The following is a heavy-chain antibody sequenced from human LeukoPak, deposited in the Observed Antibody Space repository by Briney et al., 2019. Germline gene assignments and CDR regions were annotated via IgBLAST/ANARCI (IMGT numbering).Heavy chain of an antibody. CDR2: VYFDGSNN. CDR1: GVSLSTYG. D-gene: IGHD2-2*01. CDR3: AKAGFDQLRQLDC. Sequence: AGSLRLSCATSGVSLSTYGMYSVRHALYMLLYHLAVVYFDGSNNFYADSVKGRFTISRDNSRNTLYLQMNSLRAEDTAVYFCAKAGFDQLRQLDCWGQGTLVTVSS. J-gene: IGHJ4*02. V-gene: IGHV3-33*06.